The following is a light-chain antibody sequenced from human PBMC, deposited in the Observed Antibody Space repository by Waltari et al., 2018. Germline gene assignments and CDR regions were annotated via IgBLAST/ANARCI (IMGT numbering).Light chain of an antibody. V-gene: IGKV4-1*01. J-gene: IGKJ4*01. Sequence: DIVMTQSPDSLPVSLGERATIHCTSSQSVLYSSNNKNYLAWYQQKAGQPPKLLISWASTRESGVPDRFTGSGSGTDFTLTISSLQAEDVAVYYCQQYYSTPLTFGGGSKVEIK. CDR1: QSVLYSSNNKNY. CDR3: QQYYSTPLT. CDR2: WAS.